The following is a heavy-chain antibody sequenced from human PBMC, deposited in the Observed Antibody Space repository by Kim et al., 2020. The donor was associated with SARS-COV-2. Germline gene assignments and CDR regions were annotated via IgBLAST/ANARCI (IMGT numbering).Heavy chain of an antibody. Sequence: GGSLRLSCAASGFTFSSYAMHWVRQAPGKGLEYVSAISSNGGSTYYANSVKGRFTISRDNSKNTLYLQMGSLRAEDMAVYYCARGGTMYQLLGWFDPWGQGTLVTVSS. CDR1: GFTFSSYA. J-gene: IGHJ5*02. CDR3: ARGGTMYQLLGWFDP. CDR2: ISSNGGST. V-gene: IGHV3-64*01. D-gene: IGHD2-2*01.